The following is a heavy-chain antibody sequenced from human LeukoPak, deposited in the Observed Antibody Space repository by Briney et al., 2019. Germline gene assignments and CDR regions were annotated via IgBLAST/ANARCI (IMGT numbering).Heavy chain of an antibody. CDR1: GFTFSESW. Sequence: GGSLRISCVVSGFTFSESWMSWVRQAPGKGLGWVASLNLDGSDKYYVDSVKGRFTISRDNAKNSLYLQMDSLRVEDTAVYYCAKGKRYPDYWGQGTLVTVSS. D-gene: IGHD1-1*01. J-gene: IGHJ4*02. V-gene: IGHV3-7*03. CDR3: AKGKRYPDY. CDR2: LNLDGSDK.